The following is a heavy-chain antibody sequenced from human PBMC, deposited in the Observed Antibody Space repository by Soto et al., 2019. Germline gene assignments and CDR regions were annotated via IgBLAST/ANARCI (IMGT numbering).Heavy chain of an antibody. Sequence: ASVKVSCKASGYTFTGYYIHWVRRAPGQGLEWMGWINPNSGGTNYAQKFQGRVTMTRDTSISTAYMELSRLRSDDTAVYYCAGSPPLRPPWPWGQGTLVTVSS. CDR2: INPNSGGT. D-gene: IGHD4-17*01. J-gene: IGHJ5*02. CDR3: AGSPPLRPPWP. CDR1: GYTFTGYY. V-gene: IGHV1-2*02.